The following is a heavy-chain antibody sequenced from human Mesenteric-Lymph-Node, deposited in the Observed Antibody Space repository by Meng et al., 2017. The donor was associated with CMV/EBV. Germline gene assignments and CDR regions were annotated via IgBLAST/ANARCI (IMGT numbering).Heavy chain of an antibody. CDR1: GGSFSNYY. Sequence: CAVYGGSFSNYYWSWIRQPPGKGLEWIGEINHRGTTNYNPSLKSRVTISVDTSNNQFSLKLNSVTAADAAIYYCARERVREEGLFDSWGQGTLVTVSS. J-gene: IGHJ4*02. CDR3: ARERVREEGLFDS. D-gene: IGHD1-26*01. V-gene: IGHV4-34*01. CDR2: INHRGTT.